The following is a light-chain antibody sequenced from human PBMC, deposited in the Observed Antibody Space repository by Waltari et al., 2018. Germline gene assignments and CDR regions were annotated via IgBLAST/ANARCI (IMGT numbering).Light chain of an antibody. CDR3: QQYSNYPYT. J-gene: IGKJ2*01. CDR1: QSISSY. V-gene: IGKV1-5*03. CDR2: KAS. Sequence: DIQMTQSPSSLSASVGDRVTITCRASQSISSYLNWYQQKPGKAPKLLIHKASTLESGVPSRFSGSGSGTEFTLTIDSLLPDDFATYYCQQYSNYPYTFGQGTKLEI.